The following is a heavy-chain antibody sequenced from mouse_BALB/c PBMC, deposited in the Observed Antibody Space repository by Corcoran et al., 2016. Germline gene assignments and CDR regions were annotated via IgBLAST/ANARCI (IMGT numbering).Heavy chain of an antibody. CDR3: ARFYYGIQFAY. D-gene: IGHD2-1*01. Sequence: EVQLQQSGPELVKPGASVKISCKTSGYTFTEYTMHWVKQSHGKSLEWIGSINPNNGGTSYNQKFKGKATLTVDKSSSTAYMELRSLTSEDSAVYYCARFYYGIQFAYWGQGTLVTVSA. J-gene: IGHJ3*01. CDR2: INPNNGGT. CDR1: GYTFTEYT. V-gene: IGHV1-22*01.